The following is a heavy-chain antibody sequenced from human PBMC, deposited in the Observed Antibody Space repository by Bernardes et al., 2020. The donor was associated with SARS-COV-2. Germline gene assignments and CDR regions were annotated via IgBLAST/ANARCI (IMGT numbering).Heavy chain of an antibody. V-gene: IGHV1-2*02. CDR1: GYTFPGYY. CDR3: ATGDSYFYGMEG. J-gene: IGHJ6*02. Sequence: ASVKVSCKTSGYTFPGYYIHWVRQAPGQGLEWMAWINPNSGATHSAQKFQGGVTLTRDTSISTAYMELRRLTSDDTAVYFCATGDSYFYGMEGWGQVTTVTVSS. CDR2: INPNSGAT.